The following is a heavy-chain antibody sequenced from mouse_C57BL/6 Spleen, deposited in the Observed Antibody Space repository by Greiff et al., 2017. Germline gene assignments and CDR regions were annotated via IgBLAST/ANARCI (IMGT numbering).Heavy chain of an antibody. CDR1: GFTFSSYG. J-gene: IGHJ4*01. D-gene: IGHD2-4*01. Sequence: EVKLVESGGDLVKPGGSLKLSCAASGFTFSSYGMSWVRQTPDKRLEWVATISSGGSYTYYPDSVKGRFTISRDNAKNTLYLQMSSLKSEDTAMYYCAREGLRPRDYWGQGTSVTVSS. V-gene: IGHV5-6*01. CDR2: ISSGGSYT. CDR3: AREGLRPRDY.